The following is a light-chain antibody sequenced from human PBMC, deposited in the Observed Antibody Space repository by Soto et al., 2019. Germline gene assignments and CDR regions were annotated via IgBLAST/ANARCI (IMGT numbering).Light chain of an antibody. CDR2: GAS. Sequence: DIQMTQSPSSVSASVGDRVTITCRASQGISIWLAWYQQKPGKAPKLLIYGASSLQSGVPSRFSGSGSGTDFTLTISSLQPDDFATYYCQQANSFPITFGRRTRLEIK. J-gene: IGKJ5*01. CDR3: QQANSFPIT. CDR1: QGISIW. V-gene: IGKV1-12*01.